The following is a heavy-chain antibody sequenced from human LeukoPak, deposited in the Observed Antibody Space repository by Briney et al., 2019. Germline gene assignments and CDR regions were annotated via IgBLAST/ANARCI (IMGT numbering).Heavy chain of an antibody. CDR1: GYTFTGYY. Sequence: GASVKVSCRASGYTFTGYYMHWVRQAPGQGLEWMGWINPNSGGTNYAQKFQGRVTMTRDTSISTAYMELSRLRSDDTAVYYCARPILQYQTPSLNYWGQGTLVTVSS. J-gene: IGHJ4*02. V-gene: IGHV1-2*02. D-gene: IGHD4-11*01. CDR2: INPNSGGT. CDR3: ARPILQYQTPSLNY.